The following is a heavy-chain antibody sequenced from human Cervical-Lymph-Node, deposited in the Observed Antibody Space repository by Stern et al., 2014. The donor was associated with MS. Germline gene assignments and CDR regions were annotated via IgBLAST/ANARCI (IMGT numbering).Heavy chain of an antibody. J-gene: IGHJ4*02. Sequence: QVQLVQSRSELKEPGASVKVSCKASGYTLTNYPMNWVRQAPGQGLEWMGWINTNTGNSTYAQGFTGRFVFSLDPSVSTAYLHISSLKAEDTAVYYCARDFVDTAMVTRSDYLDSWGQGTLVTVSS. V-gene: IGHV7-4-1*02. CDR3: ARDFVDTAMVTRSDYLDS. CDR2: INTNTGNS. D-gene: IGHD5-18*01. CDR1: GYTLTNYP.